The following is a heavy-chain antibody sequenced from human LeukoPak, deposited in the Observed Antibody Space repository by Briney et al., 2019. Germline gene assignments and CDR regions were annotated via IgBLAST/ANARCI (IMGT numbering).Heavy chain of an antibody. CDR3: AREDWGPRFDP. CDR1: GFTFSDYY. J-gene: IGHJ5*02. D-gene: IGHD7-27*01. V-gene: IGHV3-11*05. CDR2: ISPSSTNT. Sequence: PGGSLRLSCAASGFTFSDYYMSWIRQAPGKGLEWVSYISPSSTNTNYADSVKGRFTISRDNAKRSVFLQMNSLRAEDTGLYYCAREDWGPRFDPRGQGTLVTVSS.